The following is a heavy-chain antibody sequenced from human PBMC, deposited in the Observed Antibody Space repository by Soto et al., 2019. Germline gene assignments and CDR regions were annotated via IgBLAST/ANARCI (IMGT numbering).Heavy chain of an antibody. CDR2: ISYDGSNK. J-gene: IGHJ6*02. CDR3: AKDIEVGFSGYEGNGMDV. D-gene: IGHD5-12*01. V-gene: IGHV3-30*18. CDR1: GFTSSNYG. Sequence: GSLRLSCAASGFTSSNYGMHWVRQAPGKGLERVAVISYDGSNKYFADSVKGRFTISRDNSKNTLYLQMNRLRAEDTAVYYCAKDIEVGFSGYEGNGMDVWGQGTTVTVSS.